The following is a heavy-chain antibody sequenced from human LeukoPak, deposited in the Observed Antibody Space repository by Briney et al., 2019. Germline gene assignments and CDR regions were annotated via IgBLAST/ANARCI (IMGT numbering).Heavy chain of an antibody. Sequence: KPGGSLRLSCAASGFTFSSYAMSWIRQAPGKGLEWVGFIRSKAYGETADYAASVKGRFTISRDDSKAIAYLQMNSLKTEDTAVYHCTRDRGAYNLYDYWGQGTLVTVSS. CDR1: GFTFSSYA. CDR2: IRSKAYGETA. D-gene: IGHD1-1*01. J-gene: IGHJ4*02. CDR3: TRDRGAYNLYDY. V-gene: IGHV3-49*05.